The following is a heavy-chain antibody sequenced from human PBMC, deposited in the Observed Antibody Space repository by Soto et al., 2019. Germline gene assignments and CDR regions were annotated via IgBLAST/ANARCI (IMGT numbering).Heavy chain of an antibody. CDR2: IYYSGST. CDR3: ARTGWNYPLDY. V-gene: IGHV4-61*01. CDR1: GGSVSSGSYY. J-gene: IGHJ4*02. D-gene: IGHD1-7*01. Sequence: QVQLQESGPGLVKPSETLSLTCTVSGGSVSSGSYYWSWIRQPPGKGLEWIGYIYYSGSTNYNPSLKIRVTISVDTSKNQFSLKLNSVTAADTAVYYCARTGWNYPLDYWGQGTLVTVSS.